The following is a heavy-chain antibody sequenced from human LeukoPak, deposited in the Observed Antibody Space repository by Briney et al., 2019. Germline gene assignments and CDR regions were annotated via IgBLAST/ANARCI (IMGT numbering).Heavy chain of an antibody. V-gene: IGHV3-7*01. CDR3: ARGGTGYSSGWSNY. CDR1: GFTFGSYW. Sequence: GGSLRLACAASGFTFGSYWMSWVRQAPGKGLEWVANIKQDGSEKYYVDSVKGRFTISRDNAKNSLYLQMNSLRAEDTAVYYCARGGTGYSSGWSNYWGQGTLVTVSS. CDR2: IKQDGSEK. J-gene: IGHJ4*02. D-gene: IGHD6-19*01.